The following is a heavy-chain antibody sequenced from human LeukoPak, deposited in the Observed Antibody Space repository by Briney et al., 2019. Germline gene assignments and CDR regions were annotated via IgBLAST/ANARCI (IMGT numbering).Heavy chain of an antibody. Sequence: PSETLSLTCTVSGGSITSSSYYWVWIRQPPGKGLEWIGSIYYSGSTYYNPSLKSRVTISVDTSKNQFSLKLSSVTAADTAFYYCARESITMVRGVMDVWGKGTTVTVSS. CDR1: GGSITSSSYY. J-gene: IGHJ6*04. D-gene: IGHD3-10*01. CDR2: IYYSGST. CDR3: ARESITMVRGVMDV. V-gene: IGHV4-39*07.